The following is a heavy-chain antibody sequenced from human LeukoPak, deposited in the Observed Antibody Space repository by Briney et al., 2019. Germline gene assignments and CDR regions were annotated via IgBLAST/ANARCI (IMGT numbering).Heavy chain of an antibody. J-gene: IGHJ4*02. Sequence: SGGSLRLSCAASGFTVSSNYMSWVRQAPGKGLEWVSVIYSDGSTYYADSVKGRFTISRDNSKNTLYLQMNSLRAEDTAVYYCARGRGYSYGHIDYWGQGTLVTVSS. D-gene: IGHD5-18*01. CDR2: IYSDGST. CDR1: GFTVSSNY. CDR3: ARGRGYSYGHIDY. V-gene: IGHV3-53*01.